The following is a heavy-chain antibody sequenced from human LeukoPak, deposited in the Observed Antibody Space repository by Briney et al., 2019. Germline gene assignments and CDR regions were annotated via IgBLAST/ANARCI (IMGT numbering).Heavy chain of an antibody. CDR1: GGSISSSSYY. V-gene: IGHV4-39*01. CDR3: ARQGSGYYWGKYYFDY. J-gene: IGHJ4*02. Sequence: SETLSLTCTVSGGSISSSSYYWGWIRQPPGKGLEWIGSICYSGSTYYNPSLKSLVTISVDTSKNQFSLKLSSVTAADTAVYYCARQGSGYYWGKYYFDYWGQGTLVTVSS. D-gene: IGHD3-22*01. CDR2: ICYSGST.